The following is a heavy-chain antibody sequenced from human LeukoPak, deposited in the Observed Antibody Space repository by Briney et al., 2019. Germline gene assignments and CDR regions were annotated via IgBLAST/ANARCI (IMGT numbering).Heavy chain of an antibody. J-gene: IGHJ6*03. CDR3: ARRWNYGRNYYIDV. V-gene: IGHV4-34*01. D-gene: IGHD1-7*01. Sequence: SETLSLTCAVYGGSFSNYYWSWIRQPPGKGLEWIGEINDSGTINYNPSLMSRVTISVEKSKNQFSLKLSSVTAADTAVYYCARRWNYGRNYYIDVWGKGATVSVSS. CDR1: GGSFSNYY. CDR2: INDSGTI.